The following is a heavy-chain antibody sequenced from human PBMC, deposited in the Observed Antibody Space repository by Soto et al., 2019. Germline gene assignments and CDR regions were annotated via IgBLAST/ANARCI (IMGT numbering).Heavy chain of an antibody. J-gene: IGHJ6*02. CDR1: GGSINSGDYY. CDR2: IFHSGST. CDR3: ARDRYYGSGTYYNFYSGMDV. V-gene: IGHV4-30-4*08. D-gene: IGHD3-10*01. Sequence: PLQTLSLTGTVSGGSINSGDYYWTWVRQPPGKGLEWIGNIFHSGSTYYIPSLQSRVTISLDTSKNHFSLKLSSVTPADTAVYYCARDRYYGSGTYYNFYSGMDVWGQGTTVTVSS.